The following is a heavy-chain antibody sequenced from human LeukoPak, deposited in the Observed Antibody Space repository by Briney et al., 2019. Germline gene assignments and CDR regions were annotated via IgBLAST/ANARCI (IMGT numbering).Heavy chain of an antibody. CDR2: IYYSGST. V-gene: IGHV4-59*01. D-gene: IGHD4-17*01. CDR1: GGSIRSYY. CDR3: ARTGSTVTMLYPFDH. Sequence: SETLSLTCTVSGGSIRSYYWSWIRQPPGKGLEWIGYIYYSGSTNYNPSLKSRVSISVDTSKNQFSLKMSSVTAADTAVYYCARTGSTVTMLYPFDHWGQGTLVTVSS. J-gene: IGHJ4*02.